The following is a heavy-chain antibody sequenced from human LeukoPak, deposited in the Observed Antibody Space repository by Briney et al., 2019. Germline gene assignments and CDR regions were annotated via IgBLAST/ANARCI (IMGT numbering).Heavy chain of an antibody. CDR2: ISGSGRST. Sequence: GGSLRLSCAASGFTFSSYAMSWVRQAPGKGLEWVSAISGSGRSTYYAHSVKGRFTITRNNSKNTLNLQMNSLRAEETSVDYCAKGASGLFDYWGQGTLVTVSS. D-gene: IGHD3-10*01. V-gene: IGHV3-23*01. CDR1: GFTFSSYA. CDR3: AKGASGLFDY. J-gene: IGHJ4*02.